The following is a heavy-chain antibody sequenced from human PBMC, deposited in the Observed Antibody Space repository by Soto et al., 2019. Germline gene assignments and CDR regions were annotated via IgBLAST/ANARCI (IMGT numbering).Heavy chain of an antibody. V-gene: IGHV3-74*01. CDR1: GLTFSSFW. Sequence: GGSLRLSCAVSGLTFSSFWMHWVRQAPGKGLVWVSRVTGDGTTTDYADSVKGRFTISRDNAKNAVFLQMNSLRAEDTAVYYCATLHSFGSDFWGHGTLVTVSS. J-gene: IGHJ4*01. CDR3: ATLHSFGSDF. CDR2: VTGDGTTT. D-gene: IGHD3-3*01.